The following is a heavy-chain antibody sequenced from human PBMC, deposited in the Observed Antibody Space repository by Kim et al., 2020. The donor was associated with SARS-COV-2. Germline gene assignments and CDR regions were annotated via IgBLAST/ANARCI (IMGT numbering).Heavy chain of an antibody. CDR3: ARQGSGLRGFDY. J-gene: IGHJ4*02. V-gene: IGHV5-51*01. Sequence: RYSPSFQGQVTISADKSISTAYRQWSSLKASDTAMYYCARQGSGLRGFDYWGQGTLVTVSS. D-gene: IGHD6-19*01.